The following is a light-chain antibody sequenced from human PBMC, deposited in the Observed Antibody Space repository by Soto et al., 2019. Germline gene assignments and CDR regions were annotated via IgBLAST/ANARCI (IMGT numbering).Light chain of an antibody. J-gene: IGKJ5*01. CDR1: QSVSSY. CDR3: QQYGNSIPIT. Sequence: EILLTQSPCTLSLSPGERATLSCRASQSVSSYLAWYQQKPGQAPRLLIYGVSSRATGIPDRFTGSGSGTDFTLTISRLEHEDFAVYYCQQYGNSIPITFGQGTRLEIK. V-gene: IGKV3-20*01. CDR2: GVS.